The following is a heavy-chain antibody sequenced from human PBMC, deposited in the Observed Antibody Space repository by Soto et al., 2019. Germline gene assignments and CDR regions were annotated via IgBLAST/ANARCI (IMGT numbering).Heavy chain of an antibody. Sequence: SETLSLTCTVSGGSISSYYWSWIRQPPGKGLEWIGYIYYSGSTNYNPSLKSRVTISVDTSKNQFSLKLSSVTAADTAVYYCARVSPAVAGIDYWGQGTLVTVSS. J-gene: IGHJ4*02. CDR3: ARVSPAVAGIDY. D-gene: IGHD6-19*01. CDR1: GGSISSYY. V-gene: IGHV4-59*01. CDR2: IYYSGST.